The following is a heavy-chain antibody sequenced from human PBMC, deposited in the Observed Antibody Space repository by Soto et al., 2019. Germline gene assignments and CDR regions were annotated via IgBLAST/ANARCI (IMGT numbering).Heavy chain of an antibody. V-gene: IGHV1-18*04. J-gene: IGHJ6*02. CDR2: ISAYNGNT. D-gene: IGHD3-10*01. Sequence: ASVKVSCKASGYTFTSYSISWVRQAPGQGLERMGWISAYNGNTNYAQKLQGRVTVTTDTSTSTAYMELRSLRSDDTAVYYCARDLYRGRSYYYYYYGMDVWGQGTTVTVSS. CDR1: GYTFTSYS. CDR3: ARDLYRGRSYYYYYYGMDV.